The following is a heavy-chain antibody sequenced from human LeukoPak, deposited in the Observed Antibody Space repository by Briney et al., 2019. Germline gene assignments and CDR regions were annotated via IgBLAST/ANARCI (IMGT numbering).Heavy chain of an antibody. CDR1: GGSISSYY. V-gene: IGHV4-4*07. J-gene: IGHJ3*02. Sequence: SETLSLICTVSGGSISSYYWSWIRQPAGKGLEWIGRIYTSGSTNYNPSLKSRVTMSVDTSKNQFSLKLSSVTAADTAVYYCARETLWFGELGIFDIWGQGTMVTVSS. D-gene: IGHD3-10*01. CDR2: IYTSGST. CDR3: ARETLWFGELGIFDI.